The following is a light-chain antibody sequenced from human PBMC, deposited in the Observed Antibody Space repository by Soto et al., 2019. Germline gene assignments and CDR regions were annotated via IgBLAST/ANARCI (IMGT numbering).Light chain of an antibody. CDR1: QSLLQSNGNNH. CDR3: LQAAQRPLT. Sequence: DIVLTQSPLSLPVTPGEPASISCRSSQSLLQSNGNNHVDWYLQRPGQSPQLLLYLASSRASGVPDRFSGSGSGTEFSLEISRVEAGDVGVYYCLQAAQRPLTFGQGTRLEIK. V-gene: IGKV2-28*01. CDR2: LAS. J-gene: IGKJ5*01.